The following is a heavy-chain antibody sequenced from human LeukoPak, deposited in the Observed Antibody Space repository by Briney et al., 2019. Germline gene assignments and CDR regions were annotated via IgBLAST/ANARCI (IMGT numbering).Heavy chain of an antibody. Sequence: GGSLRLSCAASGFTFSSYWMECVRQAPGKGLVWVSRINSDGISTSYADSVKGRFTISRDNAKNTLYLQMNSLRAEDTAVYYCVRGKGVIAAPGTGYFDYWGQGTLVTVSS. CDR1: GFTFSSYW. CDR2: INSDGIST. D-gene: IGHD6-13*01. CDR3: VRGKGVIAAPGTGYFDY. V-gene: IGHV3-74*01. J-gene: IGHJ4*02.